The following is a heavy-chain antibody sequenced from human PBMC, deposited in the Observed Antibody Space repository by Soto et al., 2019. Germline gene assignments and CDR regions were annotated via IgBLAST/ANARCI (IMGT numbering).Heavy chain of an antibody. CDR2: ISYDGSNK. CDR3: AKLQMVRGVPGDY. J-gene: IGHJ4*02. CDR1: GFTFSSYG. D-gene: IGHD3-10*01. V-gene: IGHV3-30*18. Sequence: QVQLVESGGGVVQPGRSLRLSCAASGFTFSSYGMHWVRQAPGKGLEWVAVISYDGSNKYYADSVKGRFTISRDNSKNTLYLQMNSLRAEDTAVYYCAKLQMVRGVPGDYWGQGTLVTASS.